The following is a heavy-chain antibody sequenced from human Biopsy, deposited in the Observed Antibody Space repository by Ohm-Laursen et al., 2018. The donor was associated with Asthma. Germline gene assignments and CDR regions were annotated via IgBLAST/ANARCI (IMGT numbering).Heavy chain of an antibody. CDR1: GFTFGDYW. CDR2: IKHDGSEN. D-gene: IGHD3-3*02. J-gene: IGHJ1*01. CDR3: ARTFHFWSPYHAEHYQL. Sequence: SLRLSCAAFGFTFGDYWMSWVRQVPGRGLAWVANIKHDGSENNHVDSLKGRFTISRDNAKNSLYLQMNSLRAEDTAVYYCARTFHFWSPYHAEHYQLWGQGTLVTVSS. V-gene: IGHV3-7*01.